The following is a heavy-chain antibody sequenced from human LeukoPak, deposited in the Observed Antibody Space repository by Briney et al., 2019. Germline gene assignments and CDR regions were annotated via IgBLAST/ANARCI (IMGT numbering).Heavy chain of an antibody. CDR1: GFTFSSYS. D-gene: IGHD6-13*01. J-gene: IGHJ4*02. CDR2: ISSSSGYI. CDR3: ARGAGPGY. Sequence: GGSLRLSCAASGFTFSSYSMNWVRQAPGKGLEWVSSISSSSGYIYYADSVKGRFTISRDNAKNSLYLQMNSLRAEHTAVYYCARGAGPGYWGQGTLVTVSS. V-gene: IGHV3-21*01.